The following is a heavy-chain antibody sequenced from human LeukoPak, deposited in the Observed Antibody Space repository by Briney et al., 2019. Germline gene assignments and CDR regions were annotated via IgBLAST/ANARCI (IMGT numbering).Heavy chain of an antibody. CDR2: ISGSGGST. J-gene: IGHJ6*02. D-gene: IGHD2-2*01. V-gene: IGHV3-23*01. CDR3: ARDVIVVVPAALSYYYYGMDV. CDR1: GFTFSSYA. Sequence: GGSLRLSCAASGFTFSSYAMSWVRQAPGKGLEWVSAISGSGGSTYYADSVKGRFTISRDNSKNTLYLQMNSLRAEDTAVYYCARDVIVVVPAALSYYYYGMDVWGQGTTVTVSS.